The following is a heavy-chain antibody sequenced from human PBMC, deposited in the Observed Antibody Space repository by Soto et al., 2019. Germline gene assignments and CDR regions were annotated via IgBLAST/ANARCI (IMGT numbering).Heavy chain of an antibody. CDR3: AKAGGLRFLEWLLLHDY. J-gene: IGHJ4*02. Sequence: GGSLRLSCAASGFTFSSYAMSWVLQAPGKXLEWVSAISGSGGSTYYADSVKGRFTISRDNSKNTLYLQMNSLRAEDTAVYYCAKAGGLRFLEWLLLHDYWGQGTLVTVSS. CDR1: GFTFSSYA. D-gene: IGHD3-3*01. V-gene: IGHV3-23*01. CDR2: ISGSGGST.